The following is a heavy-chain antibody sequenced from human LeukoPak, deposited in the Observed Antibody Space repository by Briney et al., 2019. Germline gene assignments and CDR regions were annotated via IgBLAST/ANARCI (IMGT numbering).Heavy chain of an antibody. J-gene: IGHJ3*02. CDR2: IYYSGST. CDR3: ARGSYHDSSGYYPVAFDI. CDR1: GGSISSSSYY. V-gene: IGHV4-39*01. Sequence: PSETLSLTCTVSGGSISSSSYYWGWIRQPPGKGLEWIGSIYYSGSTYYNPSLKSRVTISVDTSKNQFSLKLSSVTAADTAVYYCARGSYHDSSGYYPVAFDIWGQGTMVTVSS. D-gene: IGHD3-22*01.